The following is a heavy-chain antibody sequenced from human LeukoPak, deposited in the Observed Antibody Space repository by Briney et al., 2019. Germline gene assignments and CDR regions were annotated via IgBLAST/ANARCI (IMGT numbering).Heavy chain of an antibody. J-gene: IGHJ4*02. Sequence: SETLSLTCAVYGGSFSGYYWSWIRQPPGKGLEWIGEINHSGSTNYNPSLKSRVTISVDTSKNQFSLKLSSVTAADTAVYYCARSLVVATTAEDYWGQGTLVTVSS. D-gene: IGHD2-15*01. CDR3: ARSLVVATTAEDY. CDR2: INHSGST. V-gene: IGHV4-34*01. CDR1: GGSFSGYY.